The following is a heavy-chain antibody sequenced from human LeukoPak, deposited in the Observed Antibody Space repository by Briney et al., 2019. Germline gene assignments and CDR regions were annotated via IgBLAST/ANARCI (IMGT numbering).Heavy chain of an antibody. CDR1: GFTFSSYA. CDR2: ISYDGSNK. D-gene: IGHD2/OR15-2a*01. V-gene: IGHV3-30*04. CDR3: AREGGYYFHDAFDI. Sequence: GGSLRLSCAASGFTFSSYAMHWVRQAPGKGLEWVAVISYDGSNKYYADSVKGRFTISRDNSKNTLYLQMNSLRAEDTAVYYCAREGGYYFHDAFDIWGQGTMVTVCS. J-gene: IGHJ3*02.